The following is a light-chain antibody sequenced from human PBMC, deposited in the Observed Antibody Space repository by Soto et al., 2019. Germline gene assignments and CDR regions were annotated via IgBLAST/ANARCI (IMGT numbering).Light chain of an antibody. CDR2: DAS. Sequence: TVMTQSPATLSVSPGEIATLSCRASQSVSTFLAWYQQTPGQAPRLLIYDASNRATGVPARFSGSGSATDFTLTISSLEPEDFTVYYCQQRSNWPWTFGQGTKVDIK. CDR1: QSVSTF. V-gene: IGKV3-11*01. J-gene: IGKJ1*01. CDR3: QQRSNWPWT.